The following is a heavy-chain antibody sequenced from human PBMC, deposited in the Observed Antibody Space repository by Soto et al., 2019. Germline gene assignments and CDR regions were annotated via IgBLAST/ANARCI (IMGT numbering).Heavy chain of an antibody. J-gene: IGHJ3*02. D-gene: IGHD6-6*01. Sequence: QVQLQESGPGLVKPSQTLSLTCTVSGGSISSGDYYWSWIRQPPGKGLEWIGYIYYSGSTYYNPPLKSLVTRSVDTSKNQFSLKLSSVTAADTAVYYCARGSLQLVPIVAFDIWGQGTMVTVSS. CDR3: ARGSLQLVPIVAFDI. V-gene: IGHV4-30-4*01. CDR1: GGSISSGDYY. CDR2: IYYSGST.